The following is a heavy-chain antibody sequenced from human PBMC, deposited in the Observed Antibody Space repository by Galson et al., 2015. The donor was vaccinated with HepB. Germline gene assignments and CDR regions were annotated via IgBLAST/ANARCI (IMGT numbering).Heavy chain of an antibody. CDR3: AKVPRRSRRYYDFWSGRKDFPNGY. CDR1: GFTFSSFA. D-gene: IGHD3-3*01. Sequence: SLRLSCAASGFTFSSFAMTWVRQPPGKGLEWVSAISGSGGSPYYANSVKGRFTISRDNSKNTLYLQMNSLRAEDTAVYYCAKVPRRSRRYYDFWSGRKDFPNGYWGQGTLVTVSS. V-gene: IGHV3-23*01. J-gene: IGHJ4*02. CDR2: ISGSGGSP.